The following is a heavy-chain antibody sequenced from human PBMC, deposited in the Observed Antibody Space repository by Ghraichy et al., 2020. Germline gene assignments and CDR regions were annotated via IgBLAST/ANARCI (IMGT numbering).Heavy chain of an antibody. CDR2: IYHSGNI. V-gene: IGHV4-59*01. CDR3: ARHLRWYRVVDAFDI. CDR1: GASITSYY. D-gene: IGHD4-23*01. Sequence: SETLSLTCTVSGASITSYYWSWIRQPPGKGLEWIGYIYHSGNINYNPSLKSRGTMSLDTSTNQISQKLTSVIAADTAVYFCARHLRWYRVVDAFDIWGQGTLVTVSS. J-gene: IGHJ3*02.